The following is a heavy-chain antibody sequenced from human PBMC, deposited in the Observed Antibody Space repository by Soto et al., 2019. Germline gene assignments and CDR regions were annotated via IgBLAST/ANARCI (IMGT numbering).Heavy chain of an antibody. CDR1: GYTFTSYY. Sequence: ASVKVSCKASGYTFTSYYMHWVRQAPGQGLEWMGIINPSGGSTSYAQKFQGRVTMTRDTSTSTVYMELSSLRSEDTAVYYCARVGGMATVTSAFDIWGQGTMVTVSS. CDR2: INPSGGST. D-gene: IGHD4-17*01. CDR3: ARVGGMATVTSAFDI. V-gene: IGHV1-46*03. J-gene: IGHJ3*02.